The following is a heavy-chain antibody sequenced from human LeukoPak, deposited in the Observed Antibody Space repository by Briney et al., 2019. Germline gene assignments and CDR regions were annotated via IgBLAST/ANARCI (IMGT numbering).Heavy chain of an antibody. V-gene: IGHV3-23*01. CDR3: AKDWMSTIINYFDY. CDR2: ISGSGGST. J-gene: IGHJ4*02. D-gene: IGHD5-12*01. CDR1: GFTFSSYA. Sequence: GGSLRLSCAASGFTFSSYAMSWVRQAPGKGLEWVSAISGSGGSTHYADSVKGRFTISRDNSKNILYLQMNSLRAEDTAVYYCAKDWMSTIINYFDYWGQGTLVTVSS.